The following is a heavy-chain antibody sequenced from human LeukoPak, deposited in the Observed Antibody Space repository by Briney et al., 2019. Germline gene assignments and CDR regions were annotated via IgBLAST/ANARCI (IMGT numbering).Heavy chain of an antibody. D-gene: IGHD2-2*01. CDR1: GGSISSGDYY. J-gene: IGHJ3*02. CDR2: IYYSGST. V-gene: IGHV4-30-4*08. Sequence: SGTLSLTCTVSGGSISSGDYYWSWIRQPPGKGLEWIGYIYYSGSTYYNPSLKSRVTISVDTSKNQFSLKLSSVTAADTAVYYCARAGYCSSTSCPNDAFDIWGQGTMVTVSS. CDR3: ARAGYCSSTSCPNDAFDI.